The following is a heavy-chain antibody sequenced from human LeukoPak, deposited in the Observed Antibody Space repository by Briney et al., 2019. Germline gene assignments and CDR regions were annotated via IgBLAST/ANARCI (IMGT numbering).Heavy chain of an antibody. D-gene: IGHD1-26*01. Sequence: PGGSLRLSCEFSVFIFRLYAMSWVRQAPGRGLECVAGITSSGNTTYDAHPVKGRFTISRDNSNNILHLQMNSLRAEDTAIYYFAKDFGGSNYDWYFDLCGRGSAVTASS. CDR3: AKDFGGSNYDWYFDL. CDR1: VFIFRLYA. V-gene: IGHV3-23*01. J-gene: IGHJ2*01. CDR2: ITSSGNTT.